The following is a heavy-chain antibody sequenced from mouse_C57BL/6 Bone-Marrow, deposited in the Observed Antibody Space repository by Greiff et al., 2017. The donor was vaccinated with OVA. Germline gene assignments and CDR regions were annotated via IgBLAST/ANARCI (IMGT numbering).Heavy chain of an antibody. CDR3: ARWRLGHMDY. CDR1: GYTFTSYW. J-gene: IGHJ4*01. D-gene: IGHD4-1*01. V-gene: IGHV1-55*01. Sequence: QVQLQQPGAELVKPGASVKMSCKASGYTFTSYWITWVKQRPGQGLEWIGDIYPGSGSTNYNEKFKRKATLTVDTASSTAYMQLSSLTSEDSAVYYCARWRLGHMDYWGQGTSVTVSS. CDR2: IYPGSGST.